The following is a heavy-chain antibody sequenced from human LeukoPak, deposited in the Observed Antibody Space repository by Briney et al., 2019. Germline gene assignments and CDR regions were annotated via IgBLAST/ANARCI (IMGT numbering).Heavy chain of an antibody. Sequence: ASVKVSCKASGYTFTGYYMHWVRQAPGQGLAWMGWINPNSGGTNYAQKFQGRVTMTRDTSISTAYMELSRLRSDDTAVYYCARGTAGYSSGYVDYWGQGTLVTVSS. D-gene: IGHD6-19*01. J-gene: IGHJ4*02. CDR2: INPNSGGT. V-gene: IGHV1-2*02. CDR1: GYTFTGYY. CDR3: ARGTAGYSSGYVDY.